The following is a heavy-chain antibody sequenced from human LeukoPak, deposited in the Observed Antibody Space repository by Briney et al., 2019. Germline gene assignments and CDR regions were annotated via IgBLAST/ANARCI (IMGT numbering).Heavy chain of an antibody. CDR1: GFTFSSHS. Sequence: GGSLRLSCAASGFTFSSHSMNWVRQAPGKGLEWVSSISSSSTYIYYADSVKGRFTISRDNAKNSLYLQMNNLRAEDTAVYYCARDLTTVTTAFFVYWGQGALVTVSS. CDR2: ISSSSTYI. V-gene: IGHV3-21*06. D-gene: IGHD4-11*01. J-gene: IGHJ4*02. CDR3: ARDLTTVTTAFFVY.